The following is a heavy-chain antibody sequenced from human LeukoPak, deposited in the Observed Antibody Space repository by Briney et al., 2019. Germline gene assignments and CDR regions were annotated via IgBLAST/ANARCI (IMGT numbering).Heavy chain of an antibody. CDR3: ARDSRYYYDSSGGDAFDI. CDR1: GGSFSGYY. Sequence: SETLSLTCAVYGGSFSGYYWSWIRQPPGKGLEWIGEINHSGSTNYNPSLKSRVTISVDTSKNQFSLKLSSVTAADTAVYYCARDSRYYYDSSGGDAFDIWGQGTMVTVSS. V-gene: IGHV4-34*01. J-gene: IGHJ3*02. CDR2: INHSGST. D-gene: IGHD3-22*01.